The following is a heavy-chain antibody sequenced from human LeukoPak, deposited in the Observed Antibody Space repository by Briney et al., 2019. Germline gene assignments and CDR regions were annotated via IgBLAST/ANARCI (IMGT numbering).Heavy chain of an antibody. CDR1: GGTFSSYA. D-gene: IGHD3-3*01. CDR3: ARRITIFGVGSIFDY. Sequence: ASVKVSCKASGGTFSSYAISWVRQAPGQGLEWMGGIIPIFGTANYAQKFQGRVTITTDESTSTAYMELSSLRSEDTAVYYCARRITIFGVGSIFDYWGQGTLVTVSS. V-gene: IGHV1-69*05. J-gene: IGHJ4*02. CDR2: IIPIFGTA.